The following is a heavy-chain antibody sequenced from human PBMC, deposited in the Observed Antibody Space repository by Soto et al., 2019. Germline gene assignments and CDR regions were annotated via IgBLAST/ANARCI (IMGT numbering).Heavy chain of an antibody. CDR3: ARDSGMIYAARHYYYGMDV. D-gene: IGHD6-6*01. CDR2: IYYSGST. V-gene: IGHV4-39*07. CDR1: GGSISSSSYY. J-gene: IGHJ6*02. Sequence: SETLSLTCTVSGGSISSSSYYWGWIRQPPGKGLEWIGSIYYSGSTYYNPSLKSRVTISVDTSKNQFSLKLSSVTAADTAVYYCARDSGMIYAARHYYYGMDVWGQGTTVTVSS.